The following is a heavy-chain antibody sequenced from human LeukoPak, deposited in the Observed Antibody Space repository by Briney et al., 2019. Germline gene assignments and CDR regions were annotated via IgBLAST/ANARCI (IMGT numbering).Heavy chain of an antibody. Sequence: SATLSLTCTVSGYSISSGYYWGWIRQPPGKGLEWIGSIYHSGSTYYNPSLKSRVTISVDTSKNQFSLKLSSVTAADTAVYYCAREACAGDCYDHYYYYYYMDVWGKGTTVTVSS. V-gene: IGHV4-38-2*02. CDR2: IYHSGST. CDR1: GYSISSGYY. CDR3: AREACAGDCYDHYYYYYYMDV. D-gene: IGHD2-21*02. J-gene: IGHJ6*03.